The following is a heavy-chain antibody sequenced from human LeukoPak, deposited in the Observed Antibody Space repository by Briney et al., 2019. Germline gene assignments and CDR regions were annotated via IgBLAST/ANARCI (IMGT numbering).Heavy chain of an antibody. CDR2: ISAYNGNT. CDR3: AREGLMVRAVEVFDY. J-gene: IGHJ4*02. D-gene: IGHD3-10*01. CDR1: GYTFTGYY. Sequence: ALVKVSCKASGYTFTGYYAHWVRQAPGQGLEWMGWISAYNGNTNYAQKLQGRVTMTTDTSTSTAYMELRSLRSDDTAVYYCAREGLMVRAVEVFDYWGQGTLVTVSS. V-gene: IGHV1-18*04.